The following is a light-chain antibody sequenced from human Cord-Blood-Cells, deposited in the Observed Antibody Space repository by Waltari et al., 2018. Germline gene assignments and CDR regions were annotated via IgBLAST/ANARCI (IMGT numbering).Light chain of an antibody. V-gene: IGKV2-28*01. CDR2: LGS. CDR3: MQALQTPPWT. J-gene: IGKJ1*01. CDR1: QSRLHSNGYNY. Sequence: DIVMTQSPLSLPVTPGEPASISCRSSQSRLHSNGYNYWDWYLQKPGQSPQLLIYLGSNRSSGVPDRFSGSGSGTDFTLKISRVEAEDVGVYYCMQALQTPPWTFGQGTKVEIK.